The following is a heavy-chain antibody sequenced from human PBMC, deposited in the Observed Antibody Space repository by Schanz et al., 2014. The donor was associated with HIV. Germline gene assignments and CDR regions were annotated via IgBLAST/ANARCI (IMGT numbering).Heavy chain of an antibody. CDR2: ISGSSIT. V-gene: IGHV3-23*01. D-gene: IGHD2-2*01. Sequence: EVQLLESGGGLVQPGGSLRLSCAASGFTFSSYAMSWVRQAPGKGLEWVSAISGSSITYYADSVKGRFTISRGNSKNTLYLQMNSLRAEDTAVYYCAKDMGGVVPAAPFYYYGMDVWGQGTTVTVSS. J-gene: IGHJ6*02. CDR1: GFTFSSYA. CDR3: AKDMGGVVPAAPFYYYGMDV.